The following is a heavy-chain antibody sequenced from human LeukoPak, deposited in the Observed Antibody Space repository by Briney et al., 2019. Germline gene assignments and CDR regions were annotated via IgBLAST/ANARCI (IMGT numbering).Heavy chain of an antibody. V-gene: IGHV1-2*02. Sequence: ASVKVSCKASGYTFTGYYMHWVRQAPGQGLEWMGWINPNSGGTNDAQKFQGRVTMTRDTSISTAYMELSRLRSDDTAVYYCASPSMVRGVPFDYWGQGTLVTVSS. CDR1: GYTFTGYY. CDR2: INPNSGGT. J-gene: IGHJ4*02. CDR3: ASPSMVRGVPFDY. D-gene: IGHD3-10*01.